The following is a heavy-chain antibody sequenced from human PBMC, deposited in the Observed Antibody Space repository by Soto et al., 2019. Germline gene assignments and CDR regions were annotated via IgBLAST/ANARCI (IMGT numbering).Heavy chain of an antibody. CDR3: AKDKSSVYYYYMDV. V-gene: IGHV3-23*01. Sequence: EVQLLESGGGLVQPGGSLRLSCAASGFTFSSYAMSWVRQAPGKGLEWVSAISGSGGSTYYADSVKGRFTISRDNSKNTLYLQRNSLRAEDTAVYYSAKDKSSVYYYYMDVWGKGTTVTGSS. CDR1: GFTFSSYA. CDR2: ISGSGGST. J-gene: IGHJ6*03.